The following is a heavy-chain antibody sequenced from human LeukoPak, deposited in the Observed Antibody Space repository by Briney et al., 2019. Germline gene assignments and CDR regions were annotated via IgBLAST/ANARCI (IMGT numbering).Heavy chain of an antibody. Sequence: ASVKVSCKASGGTFSSYAISWVRQAPGQGLEWMGGIIPIFGTANYAQKFQGRVTITADESTSTAYMELSSLRPEDTAVYYCAREAFCGGDCYLVAFDIWGQGTMVTVSS. CDR3: AREAFCGGDCYLVAFDI. D-gene: IGHD2-21*02. J-gene: IGHJ3*02. V-gene: IGHV1-69*13. CDR2: IIPIFGTA. CDR1: GGTFSSYA.